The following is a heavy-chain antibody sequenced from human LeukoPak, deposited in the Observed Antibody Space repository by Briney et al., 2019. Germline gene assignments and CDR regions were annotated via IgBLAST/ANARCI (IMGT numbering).Heavy chain of an antibody. CDR3: ARLMPMVLTGQRYFYHPMDV. V-gene: IGHV4-59*08. CDR1: GDSISSKY. CDR2: IHYTGTT. Sequence: PSETLSLTCIVSGDSISSKYWTWIRQPPGKGLEWIGYIHYTGTTDYNPSLKSRLTISIDTSRNHFSLRLSPVTAADTAVYYCARLMPMVLTGQRYFYHPMDVWGKGTTVTVSS. J-gene: IGHJ6*03. D-gene: IGHD3-9*01.